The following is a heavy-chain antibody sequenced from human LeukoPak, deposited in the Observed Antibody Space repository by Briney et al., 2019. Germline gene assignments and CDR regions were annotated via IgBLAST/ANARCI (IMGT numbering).Heavy chain of an antibody. D-gene: IGHD3-22*01. CDR3: ARVGRGATYYYDSSGYFY. Sequence: SETLSLTCAVYGGSFSGYYWSWIRQPPGKGLEWIGEINHSGSTNYNPSLKSRVTISVDTSKNQFSLKLSSVTAAGTAVYYCARVGRGATYYYDSSGYFYWGQGTLVTVSS. J-gene: IGHJ4*02. CDR1: GGSFSGYY. CDR2: INHSGST. V-gene: IGHV4-34*01.